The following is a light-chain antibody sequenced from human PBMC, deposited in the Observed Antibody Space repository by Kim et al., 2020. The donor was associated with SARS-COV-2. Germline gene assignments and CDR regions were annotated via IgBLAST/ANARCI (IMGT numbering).Light chain of an antibody. CDR2: GAS. CDR1: QSVSSSY. CDR3: QQYGSSPWT. J-gene: IGKJ1*01. V-gene: IGKV3-20*01. Sequence: YPGERATRSCRASQSVSSSYLAWYQQKPGQAPRLLIYGASSRATGIPDRFSGSGSGTDFTLTISRLEPEDFAVYYCQQYGSSPWTFGQGTKVDIK.